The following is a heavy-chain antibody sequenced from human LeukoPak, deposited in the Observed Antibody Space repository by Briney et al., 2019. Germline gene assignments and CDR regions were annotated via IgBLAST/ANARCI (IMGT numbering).Heavy chain of an antibody. CDR1: GFTFSSYW. V-gene: IGHV3-7*03. D-gene: IGHD6-19*01. J-gene: IGHJ4*02. CDR3: AREVGGQWLVFDY. CDR2: IKQDGSEK. Sequence: GGSLRLSCAAPGFTFSSYWMSWVRQAPGKGLEWVANIKQDGSEKYYVDSVKGRFTISRDNAKNSLYLQMNSLRAEDTAVYYCAREVGGQWLVFDYWGQGTLVTVSS.